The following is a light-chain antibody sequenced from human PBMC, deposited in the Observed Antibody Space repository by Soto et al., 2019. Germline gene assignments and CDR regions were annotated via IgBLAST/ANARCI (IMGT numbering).Light chain of an antibody. J-gene: IGKJ1*01. Sequence: IQMTQSPSTLSASVGDRVTFTCRASQTISTWLAWYQQKPGEAPKLLIYKASTLEVGVPSRFSASGSGTEFTLTINTLQPADFAVYYCQQYGSSPRTFGQGTKVEIK. CDR3: QQYGSSPRT. V-gene: IGKV1-5*03. CDR1: QTISTW. CDR2: KAS.